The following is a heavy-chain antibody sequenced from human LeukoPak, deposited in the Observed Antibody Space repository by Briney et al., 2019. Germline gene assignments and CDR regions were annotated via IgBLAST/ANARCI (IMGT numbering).Heavy chain of an antibody. V-gene: IGHV3-7*05. CDR2: INRDGSEK. D-gene: IGHD5-12*01. CDR1: GRTINTYW. Sequence: PAGSLTLSCAASGRTINTYWMTWIRQPPGKGLEWVANINRDGSEKNYVDSVRGRFTISRDNTKNSLYLQMNSLTVEDTAVYYCGRGPGYRSDYWGQGTLVTVSS. CDR3: GRGPGYRSDY. J-gene: IGHJ4*02.